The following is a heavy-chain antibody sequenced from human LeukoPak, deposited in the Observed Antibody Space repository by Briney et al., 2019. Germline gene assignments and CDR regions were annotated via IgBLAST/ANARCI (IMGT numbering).Heavy chain of an antibody. V-gene: IGHV4-34*01. CDR2: INHSGST. Sequence: SETLSLTCAVYGGSFSGYYWSWIRQPPGKGLEWIGEINHSGSTNYNPSLKSRVTTSVDTSKNQFSLKLSSVTAADTAVYYCAGREMATISGDYWGQGTLVTVSS. J-gene: IGHJ4*02. D-gene: IGHD5-24*01. CDR3: AGREMATISGDY. CDR1: GGSFSGYY.